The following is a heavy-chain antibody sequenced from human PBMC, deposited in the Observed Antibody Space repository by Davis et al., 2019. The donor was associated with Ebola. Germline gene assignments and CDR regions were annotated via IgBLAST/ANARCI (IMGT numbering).Heavy chain of an antibody. CDR2: INSDGSST. V-gene: IGHV3-74*01. CDR3: AMARGQWLDFQH. CDR1: GFTFSSYW. J-gene: IGHJ1*01. D-gene: IGHD6-19*01. Sequence: PGGSLRLSCAASGFTFSSYWMHWVRQAPGKGLVWVSRINSDGSSTSYADSVKGRFTISRDNAKNTLYLQMNSLRAEDTAVCYCAMARGQWLDFQHWGQGTLVTVSS.